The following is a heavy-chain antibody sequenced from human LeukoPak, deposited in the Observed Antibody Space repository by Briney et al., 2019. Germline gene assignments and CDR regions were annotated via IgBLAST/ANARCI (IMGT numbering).Heavy chain of an antibody. D-gene: IGHD1-26*01. CDR1: GFTFSSYS. Sequence: GGSLRLSCAASGFTFSSYSMNWVRQAPGKGLEWVSCISSSSSYIYYADSVKGRFTISRDNAKNSLYLQMNSLRDEDTAVYYCARTPHSGSYRLDYWGQGTLVTVSS. CDR2: ISSSSSYI. CDR3: ARTPHSGSYRLDY. J-gene: IGHJ4*02. V-gene: IGHV3-21*01.